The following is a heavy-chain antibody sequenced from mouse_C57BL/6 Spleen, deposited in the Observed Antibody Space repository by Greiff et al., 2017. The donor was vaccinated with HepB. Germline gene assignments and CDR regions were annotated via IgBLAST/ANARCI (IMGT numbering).Heavy chain of an antibody. Sequence: QVQLQQPGAELVKPGASVKLSCKASGYTFTSYWMHWVKQRPGQGLEWIGMIHPNSGSTNYNEKFKGKATLTVDKSSSTAYMQLSSLTSEDSAVYYCARRDYDGAIDYWGQGTSVTVSS. J-gene: IGHJ4*01. CDR3: ARRDYDGAIDY. D-gene: IGHD2-4*01. CDR2: IHPNSGST. CDR1: GYTFTSYW. V-gene: IGHV1-64*01.